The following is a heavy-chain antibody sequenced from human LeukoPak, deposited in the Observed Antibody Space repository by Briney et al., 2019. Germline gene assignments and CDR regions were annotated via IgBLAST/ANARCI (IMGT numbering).Heavy chain of an antibody. D-gene: IGHD5-12*01. CDR1: GGSISNGGYY. V-gene: IGHV4-30-2*01. CDR2: IYHSGST. CDR3: ARGPARGYSGYDMYYFDY. J-gene: IGHJ4*02. Sequence: SETLSLTCTVSGGSISNGGYYWSWVRQPPGKGLEWIGYIYHSGSTYYNPSLKSRVTISVDKSKNQFSLNLSSVTAADTAVYYCARGPARGYSGYDMYYFDYWGQGTLVTVSS.